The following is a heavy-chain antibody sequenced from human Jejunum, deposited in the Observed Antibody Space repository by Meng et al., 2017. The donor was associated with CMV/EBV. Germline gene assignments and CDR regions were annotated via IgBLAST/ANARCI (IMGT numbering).Heavy chain of an antibody. CDR1: GKPFTSYA. Sequence: QVQLVESWSELKQPGASVKGSRRPSGKPFTSYANNWVRKAPGQGPDWMGWIDPNTGNPTYDQGFTGRFVFSLDTSVSTAYLQINSLRADDTAVYYCARDSPLDGYSLLDYWGQGTLVTVSS. D-gene: IGHD5-24*01. CDR2: IDPNTGNP. V-gene: IGHV7-4-1*02. CDR3: ARDSPLDGYSLLDY. J-gene: IGHJ4*02.